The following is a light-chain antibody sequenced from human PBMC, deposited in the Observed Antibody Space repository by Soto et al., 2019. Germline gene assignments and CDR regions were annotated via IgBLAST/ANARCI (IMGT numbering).Light chain of an antibody. CDR3: QQSYSNIYT. CDR1: QNIRSR. V-gene: IGKV1-5*01. Sequence: DFRMTQSASTLSSAVGATATITHRASQNIRSRLAWFQQKPGKAPKLLIYDASSLESGVPQRFSGSGSGTDFTLTISSLQPEDFATYYCQQSYSNIYTFAQGTKVDIK. CDR2: DAS. J-gene: IGKJ2*01.